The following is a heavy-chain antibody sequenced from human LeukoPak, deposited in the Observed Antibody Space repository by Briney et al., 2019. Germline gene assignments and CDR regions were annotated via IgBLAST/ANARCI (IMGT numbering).Heavy chain of an antibody. D-gene: IGHD2-2*01. CDR2: IWYDGSNE. CDR1: GFTFSSYG. V-gene: IGHV3-33*01. Sequence: GGSLRLSCAASGFTFSSYGMHWVRQAPGKGLEWVAVIWYDGSNEYYADSVKGRFTISRDNSKNTLYLQMNSLRAEDTAVYYCVRAIRGTTDYWGQGTLVTVSS. J-gene: IGHJ4*02. CDR3: VRAIRGTTDY.